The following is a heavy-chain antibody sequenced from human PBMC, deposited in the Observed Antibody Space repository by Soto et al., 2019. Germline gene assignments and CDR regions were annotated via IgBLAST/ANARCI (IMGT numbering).Heavy chain of an antibody. D-gene: IGHD3-3*02. CDR1: GDSLFTNGVA. CDR3: ARGRHSIFAI. CDR2: TYYRSKWSN. V-gene: IGHV6-1*01. J-gene: IGHJ3*02. Sequence: QVQLQQSGPGLVKPSQTLSLTCAISGDSLFTNGVAWNCIRLSPSRGLEWLGRTYYRSKWSNDYAISLKSRITINPDTSKNKFSLQLTSVAPEDTAVYFCARGRHSIFAIWGQGTMVTVSS.